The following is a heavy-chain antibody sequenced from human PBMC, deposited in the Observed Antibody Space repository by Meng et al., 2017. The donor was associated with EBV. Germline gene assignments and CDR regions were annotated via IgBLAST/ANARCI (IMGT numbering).Heavy chain of an antibody. CDR1: GGAMSPYY. J-gene: IGHJ4*02. CDR3: ARLNQFLEWDFDY. Sequence: QLRESDPGLVRPSEXLSLTCTVSGGAMSPYYWNWIRQFPEKGLEWIGYVHESGNSNYNPSLRDRVTISLDTSKNQFSLELNSVTAADTALYYCARLNQFLEWDFDYWGRGTLVTVSS. V-gene: IGHV4-59*01. CDR2: VHESGNS. D-gene: IGHD3-3*01.